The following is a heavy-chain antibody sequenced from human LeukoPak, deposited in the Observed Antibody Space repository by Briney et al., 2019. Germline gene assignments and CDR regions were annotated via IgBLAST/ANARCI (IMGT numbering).Heavy chain of an antibody. CDR1: GFTFSDYG. J-gene: IGHJ4*02. CDR2: VSYDGSDK. Sequence: GRSLRLSCAASGFTFSDYGMHWVRQAPGKGLEWVAVVSYDGSDKYYADSVKGRFTISGDSSRNTLYLQMNSLRAEDTAVYYCAKSGCGSTSCYVNYWGQGTLVTVSS. CDR3: AKSGCGSTSCYVNY. D-gene: IGHD2-2*01. V-gene: IGHV3-30*18.